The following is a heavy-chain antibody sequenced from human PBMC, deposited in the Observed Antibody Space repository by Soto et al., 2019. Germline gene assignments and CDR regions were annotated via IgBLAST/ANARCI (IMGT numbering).Heavy chain of an antibody. Sequence: QVQLVQSGAEVKEPGASVKVSCKASGYTFTSYQMHWVRQAPGQGLEWMGIINPGGGSTTYTQKFQCRVTMTRDTSTSTFYMDLSSLRSEDTAVYYCARAYSGSSSPDYWGQGTLVTVSS. CDR3: ARAYSGSSSPDY. D-gene: IGHD6-6*01. CDR1: GYTFTSYQ. V-gene: IGHV1-46*01. CDR2: INPGGGST. J-gene: IGHJ4*02.